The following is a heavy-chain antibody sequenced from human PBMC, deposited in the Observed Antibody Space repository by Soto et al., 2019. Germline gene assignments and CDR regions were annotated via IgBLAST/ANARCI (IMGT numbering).Heavy chain of an antibody. Sequence: QVKLVQSGTEVKQPGASMKVSCKASGYSFATSGISWVRQAPGQGLEWMGWNSAYNGNTNYDQKLQDRVTMTTDTSTSTAYLELRNLRSDDTAVYYCARAGQYYDSSGYANWGQGTLVTVSS. J-gene: IGHJ4*02. CDR1: GYSFATSG. CDR3: ARAGQYYDSSGYAN. V-gene: IGHV1-18*01. D-gene: IGHD3-22*01. CDR2: NSAYNGNT.